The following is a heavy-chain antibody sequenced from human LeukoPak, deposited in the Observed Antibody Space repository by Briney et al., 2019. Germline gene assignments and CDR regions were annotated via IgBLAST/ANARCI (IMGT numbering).Heavy chain of an antibody. CDR3: ARDFVDSSGYFGY. J-gene: IGHJ4*02. V-gene: IGHV4-39*07. D-gene: IGHD3-22*01. Sequence: SETLSLTCTVSGGSISSSSYYWGWIRQPPGKGLEWIGSFYYSGSTYYNPSLKSRVTISVDTSKNQFSLKLSSVTAADTAVYYCARDFVDSSGYFGYWGLGTLVTVSS. CDR2: FYYSGST. CDR1: GGSISSSSYY.